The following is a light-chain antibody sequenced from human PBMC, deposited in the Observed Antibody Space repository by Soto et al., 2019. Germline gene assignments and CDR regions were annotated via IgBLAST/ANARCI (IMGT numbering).Light chain of an antibody. CDR2: EVS. V-gene: IGLV2-14*01. CDR3: SSYTHSVLYV. Sequence: QSALTQLASVSGSPGQSITISCTGTSSDVGGYNYVSWFQQHPGKAPKLIIYEVSNRPSGISNRFSGSKSGNTASLTISGLQAEDEADYYCSSYTHSVLYVFGSGTKVTVL. J-gene: IGLJ1*01. CDR1: SSDVGGYNY.